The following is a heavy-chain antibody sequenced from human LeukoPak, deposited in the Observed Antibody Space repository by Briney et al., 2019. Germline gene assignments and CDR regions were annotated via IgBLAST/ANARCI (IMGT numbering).Heavy chain of an antibody. Sequence: GGSLRLSCAASGFTFSSYGMHWVRQAPGKGLEWVAVIWYDGSNKYYADSVKGRFTISRDNSKKTVHLQMSSLRAEDTAVYYCAKGGRDTGGNWFDPWGQGTLVTVSS. CDR2: IWYDGSNK. D-gene: IGHD2-8*02. J-gene: IGHJ5*02. CDR3: AKGGRDTGGNWFDP. CDR1: GFTFSSYG. V-gene: IGHV3-33*06.